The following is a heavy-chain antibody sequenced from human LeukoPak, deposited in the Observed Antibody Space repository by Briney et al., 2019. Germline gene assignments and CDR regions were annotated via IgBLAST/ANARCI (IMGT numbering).Heavy chain of an antibody. V-gene: IGHV3-30*18. Sequence: GRSLRLSCAASGFTFSSYGMHWVRQAPGKGLEWVAVISYDGSNKYYADSVKGRFTISRDNSKNTLYLQMNSLRAEDTAVYYCAKGNAKSIAAPGWLYYWGQGTLVTVSS. CDR2: ISYDGSNK. D-gene: IGHD6-6*01. CDR1: GFTFSSYG. CDR3: AKGNAKSIAAPGWLYY. J-gene: IGHJ4*02.